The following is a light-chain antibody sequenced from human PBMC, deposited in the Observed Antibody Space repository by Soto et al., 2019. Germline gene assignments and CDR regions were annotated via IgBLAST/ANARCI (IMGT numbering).Light chain of an antibody. CDR3: QQYGSSPLT. Sequence: EIVLTQPPGTLSLSPGERATLSCSSSQSVSSSYLAWYQQKPGQAPRLLIYGASSRATGIPDRFSGSGSGTDFTLTISRLEPEDFAVYYCQQYGSSPLTFGGGTKVDI. CDR1: QSVSSSY. V-gene: IGKV3-20*01. J-gene: IGKJ4*01. CDR2: GAS.